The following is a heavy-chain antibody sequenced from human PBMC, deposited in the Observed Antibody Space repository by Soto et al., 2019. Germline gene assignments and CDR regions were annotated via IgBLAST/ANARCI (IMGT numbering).Heavy chain of an antibody. Sequence: SEALSLTCTLPGGSISRYHWSSIRQPPGKGLEWIGYIYYSGSTNYNPSLKSRVTISVDTSKNQFSLKLSSVTAADTAVYYCARGGPTVTPLDYWGQGTLVTVSS. CDR1: GGSISRYH. CDR3: ARGGPTVTPLDY. D-gene: IGHD4-17*01. CDR2: IYYSGST. V-gene: IGHV4-59*08. J-gene: IGHJ4*02.